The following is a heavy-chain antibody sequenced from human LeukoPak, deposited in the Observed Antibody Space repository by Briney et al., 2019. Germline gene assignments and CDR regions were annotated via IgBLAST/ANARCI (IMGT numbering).Heavy chain of an antibody. D-gene: IGHD3-10*01. Sequence: SETLSLTCTVSGGSISSYYWSWIRQPPGKGLEWIGYIYYSGSTNYNPSLKSRVTISVDTSKNQFSLKLSPVTAADTAVYYCARLQGFGEPPPVRAFDIWGQGTMVTVSS. CDR2: IYYSGST. CDR3: ARLQGFGEPPPVRAFDI. J-gene: IGHJ3*02. CDR1: GGSISSYY. V-gene: IGHV4-59*01.